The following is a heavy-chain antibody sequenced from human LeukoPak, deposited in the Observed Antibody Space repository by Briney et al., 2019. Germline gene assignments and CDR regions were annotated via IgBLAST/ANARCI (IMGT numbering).Heavy chain of an antibody. CDR2: INPNSGGT. CDR3: ARRRIAAAGTRFDY. Sequence: GASVKVSCKASGYTFTGYYMHSVRQAPGQGLEWMGWINPNSGGTNYAQKFQGRVTMTRDTSISTAYMELSRLRSDDTAVYYCARRRIAAAGTRFDYWGQGTLVTVSS. CDR1: GYTFTGYY. J-gene: IGHJ4*02. D-gene: IGHD6-13*01. V-gene: IGHV1-2*02.